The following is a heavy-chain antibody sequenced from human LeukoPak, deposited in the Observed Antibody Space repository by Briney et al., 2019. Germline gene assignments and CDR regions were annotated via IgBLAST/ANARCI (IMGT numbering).Heavy chain of an antibody. J-gene: IGHJ6*02. D-gene: IGHD3-3*01. CDR3: ARLTNLYGMDV. Sequence: PGGSLRLSCAVSGFTVSVYYMSWVRQAPGKGLEWVSVIYSGGSTYYADSVKGRFTISRDNSKNTLYLQMNSLRAEDTAVYYCARLTNLYGMDVWGQGTTVTVSS. CDR1: GFTVSVYY. CDR2: IYSGGST. V-gene: IGHV3-53*01.